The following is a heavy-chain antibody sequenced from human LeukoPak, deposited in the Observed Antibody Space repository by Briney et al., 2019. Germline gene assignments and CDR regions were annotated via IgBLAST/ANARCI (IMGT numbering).Heavy chain of an antibody. CDR2: IDYSGST. CDR1: ARSLTSGYYY. CDR3: ARCSGYYPHFDY. V-gene: IGHV4-30-4*01. D-gene: IGHD3-22*01. J-gene: IGHJ4*02. Sequence: PSQTLSLTCTVSARSLTSGYYYWSWIRQPPGKGLEWIGYIDYSGSTYYNPSLKTRLTISLDTSKNQFSLKLSSVTAADTAVYYCARCSGYYPHFDYWGQGTLVTVSS.